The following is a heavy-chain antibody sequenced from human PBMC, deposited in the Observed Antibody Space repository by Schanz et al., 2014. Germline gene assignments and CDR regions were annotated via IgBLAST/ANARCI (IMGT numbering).Heavy chain of an antibody. CDR2: IDRDGSRT. Sequence: EVQLAESGGCLVQPGGSLRLPRAASPFTFSSYCMHWVRQAPGKGVLWVSRIDRDGSRTNYADPVKGRFAISRDNAKSTVYLQMDGLGVVDMAVYYCARGGYSYGSGYYAMDVWGQGTAVTVSS. CDR3: ARGGYSYGSGYYAMDV. D-gene: IGHD5-18*01. J-gene: IGHJ6*02. V-gene: IGHV3-74*01. CDR1: PFTFSSYC.